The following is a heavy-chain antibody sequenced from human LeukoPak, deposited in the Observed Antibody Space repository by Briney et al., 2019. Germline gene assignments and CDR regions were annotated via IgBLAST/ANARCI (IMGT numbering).Heavy chain of an antibody. Sequence: GASVKVSCKASGYTFTSYYMHWVRQAPGQGLEWMGVINPSGGSTSYAQRFQGRVTMTREMSTSTVYMELSSLRSEDTAVYYCARERAAAAFLDSWGQGTLVTVSS. D-gene: IGHD6-13*01. V-gene: IGHV1-46*01. J-gene: IGHJ4*02. CDR2: INPSGGST. CDR1: GYTFTSYY. CDR3: ARERAAAAFLDS.